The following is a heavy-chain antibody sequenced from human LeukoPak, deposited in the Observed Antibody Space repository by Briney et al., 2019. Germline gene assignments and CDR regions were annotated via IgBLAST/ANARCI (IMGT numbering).Heavy chain of an antibody. V-gene: IGHV7-4-1*02. Sequence: ASVKVSCKASGYSFTSFAMNWVRQAPGQGLEWMGWINTNTGNPTYARGFTGRFVFSLDTSVSTAYLQISSLKAEDTAVYYCAREEWFSPPDYWGQGTLVTVSS. D-gene: IGHD3-3*01. J-gene: IGHJ4*02. CDR1: GYSFTSFA. CDR2: INTNTGNP. CDR3: AREEWFSPPDY.